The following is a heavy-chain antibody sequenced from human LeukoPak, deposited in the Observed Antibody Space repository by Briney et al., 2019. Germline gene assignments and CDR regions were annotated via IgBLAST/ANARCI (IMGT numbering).Heavy chain of an antibody. D-gene: IGHD6-19*01. CDR1: GFTFSNYA. J-gene: IGHJ5*02. CDR2: ISSSGSTI. Sequence: GGSLRLSCAASGFTFSNYAMSWVRQAPGKGLEWVSYISSSGSTIYYADSVKGRFTISRDNAKNSLYLQMNSLRAEDTAVYYCARGNSGWYEAPWGQGTLVTVSS. V-gene: IGHV3-11*01. CDR3: ARGNSGWYEAP.